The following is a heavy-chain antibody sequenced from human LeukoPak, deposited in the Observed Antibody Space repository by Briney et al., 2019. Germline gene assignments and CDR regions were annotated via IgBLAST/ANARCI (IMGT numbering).Heavy chain of an antibody. J-gene: IGHJ5*02. CDR3: VRSFPRYIAVAGTGGGS. CDR2: IYHSGST. CDR1: GGSISSSNW. V-gene: IGHV4-4*02. Sequence: SETLSLTCAVSGGSISSSNWWSWVRQPPGKGLEWIGEIYHSGSTNYNPSLKSRVTISVDKSKNQFSLKLSSVTAADTAVYYCVRSFPRYIAVAGTGGGSWGQGTLVTVSS. D-gene: IGHD6-19*01.